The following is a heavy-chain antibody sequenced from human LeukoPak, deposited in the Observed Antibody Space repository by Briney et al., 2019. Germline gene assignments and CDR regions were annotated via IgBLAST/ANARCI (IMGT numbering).Heavy chain of an antibody. CDR2: ISSSSSYI. CDR1: GFTFSSYS. V-gene: IGHV3-21*01. J-gene: IGHJ4*02. D-gene: IGHD1-26*01. CDR3: ARAVSYSGSYSALDY. Sequence: GGSLRLSCAASGFTFSSYSMNWVRQAPGKGLEWVSSISSSSSYIYYADSVKGRFTISRDSAKNSLYLQMNSLRAEDTAVYYCARAVSYSGSYSALDYWGQGTLVTVSS.